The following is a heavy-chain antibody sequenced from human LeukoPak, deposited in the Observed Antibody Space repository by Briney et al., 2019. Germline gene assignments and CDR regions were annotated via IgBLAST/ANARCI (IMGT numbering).Heavy chain of an antibody. CDR3: AREGDYVWGSYGY. D-gene: IGHD3-16*01. V-gene: IGHV1-2*02. CDR1: GYTFTGYY. J-gene: IGHJ4*02. Sequence: EASVKVSCKASGYTFTGYYMHWVRQAPGQGLEWMGWINPNSGGTNYAQKFQGRVTMTRDTSISTAYMELSRLRSDDTAVYYCAREGDYVWGSYGYWGQGTLVTVSS. CDR2: INPNSGGT.